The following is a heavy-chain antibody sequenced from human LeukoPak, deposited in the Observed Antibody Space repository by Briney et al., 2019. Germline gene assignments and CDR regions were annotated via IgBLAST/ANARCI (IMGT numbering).Heavy chain of an antibody. J-gene: IGHJ6*02. Sequence: GGSLRLSCAASGFTFSNFAMRWVRQAPGKGLEWVSSISGNGGSTYYANSAKGRFTISRDNSKNTLYLQMNSLRDEDTAVYYCGKLTAHGSYGTMDVWGQGSTVTVSS. CDR3: GKLTAHGSYGTMDV. V-gene: IGHV3-23*01. CDR1: GFTFSNFA. D-gene: IGHD2-2*01. CDR2: ISGNGGST.